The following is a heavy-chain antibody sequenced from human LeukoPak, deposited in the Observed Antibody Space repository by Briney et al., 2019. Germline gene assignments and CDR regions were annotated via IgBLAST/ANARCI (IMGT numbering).Heavy chain of an antibody. CDR3: ARDGYYDILTGYGGNWFDP. D-gene: IGHD3-9*01. CDR1: GGTFSSYA. CDR2: FIPIFGTA. J-gene: IGHJ5*02. Sequence: SVKVSCKASGGTFSSYAISWVRQAPGQGLEWMGGFIPIFGTANYAQKFQGRVTITADESTSTAYMELSSLRSEDTAVYYCARDGYYDILTGYGGNWFDPWGQGTLVTVSS. V-gene: IGHV1-69*13.